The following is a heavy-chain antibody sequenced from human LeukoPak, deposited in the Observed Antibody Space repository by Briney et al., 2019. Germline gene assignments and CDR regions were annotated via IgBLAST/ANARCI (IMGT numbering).Heavy chain of an antibody. Sequence: PGRSLRLSCAASGFTFDDYAMHWVRQAPGKGLEWVSGISWNSGSIGYADSVKGRFTISRDNVKNSLYLQMNSLRAEDTALYYCAKDSFNYDSSGLPDYWGQGTLVTVSS. V-gene: IGHV3-9*01. CDR1: GFTFDDYA. J-gene: IGHJ4*02. D-gene: IGHD3-22*01. CDR3: AKDSFNYDSSGLPDY. CDR2: ISWNSGSI.